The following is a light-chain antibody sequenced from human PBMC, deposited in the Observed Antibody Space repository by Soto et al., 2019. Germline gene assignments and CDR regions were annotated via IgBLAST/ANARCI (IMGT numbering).Light chain of an antibody. CDR1: SRDVGSYNL. Sequence: QSALTQPASVSGYPGQSITISCTGTSRDVGSYNLVSWYQQHPGKAPKLMIYEGSKRPSGVSNRFSGSKSGNTASLTISGLHAEEEADYYSCSYAGISNWVFGGGTKLTGL. CDR2: EGS. J-gene: IGLJ3*02. V-gene: IGLV2-23*01. CDR3: CSYAGISNWV.